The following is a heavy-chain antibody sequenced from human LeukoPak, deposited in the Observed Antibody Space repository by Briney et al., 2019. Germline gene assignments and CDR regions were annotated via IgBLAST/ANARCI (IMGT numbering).Heavy chain of an antibody. CDR2: IYPGDSDT. J-gene: IGHJ4*02. D-gene: IGHD5-18*01. V-gene: IGHV5-51*01. CDR1: GYSFTNYW. Sequence: GESLKISCKGSGYSFTNYWIGWVRQMPGKGLEWMGIIYPGDSDTRYSPSFQGQVTISADKSISTAYLQWSSLTASDTAMYHCARHTPMASFDYWGQGTLVTVSS. CDR3: ARHTPMASFDY.